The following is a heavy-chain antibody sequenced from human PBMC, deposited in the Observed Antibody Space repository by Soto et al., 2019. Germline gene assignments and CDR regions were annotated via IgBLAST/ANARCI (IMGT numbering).Heavy chain of an antibody. CDR2: INPNSGGT. J-gene: IGHJ6*02. Sequence: ASVKVSCKASGYTFTGYYMHWVRQAPGQGLEWMGWINPNSGGTNYAQKFQGWVTMTRDTSISTAYLQWSSLKASDTAMYYCARRVDGSGSYNPVDYYGMDVWGQGTTVTVSS. V-gene: IGHV1-2*04. CDR3: ARRVDGSGSYNPVDYYGMDV. CDR1: GYTFTGYY. D-gene: IGHD3-10*01.